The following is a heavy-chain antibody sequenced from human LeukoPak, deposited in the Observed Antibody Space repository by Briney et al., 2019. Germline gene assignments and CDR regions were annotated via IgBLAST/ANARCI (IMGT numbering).Heavy chain of an antibody. CDR3: GRHQGNMVRGLIIIRGVY. Sequence: PWETLSLPCTVSGGSISSGDYYWSWIRQPPGKGLEWIGYIYYSGSTYYNPSLKSRVTISVDTSKNQFSLKLSSVTAADTAVYYCGRHQGNMVRGLIIIRGVYWGQGTLVSVFS. CDR2: IYYSGST. CDR1: GGSISSGDYY. D-gene: IGHD3-10*01. V-gene: IGHV4-30-4*01. J-gene: IGHJ4*02.